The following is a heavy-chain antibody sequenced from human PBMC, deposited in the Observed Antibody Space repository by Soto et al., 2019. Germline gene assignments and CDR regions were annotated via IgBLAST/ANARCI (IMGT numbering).Heavy chain of an antibody. CDR3: ARGRGATADAD. D-gene: IGHD1-26*01. J-gene: IGHJ4*02. V-gene: IGHV4-31*03. Sequence: QVQLQESGPGLVKPSQTPSLTCTVSGGSISSGGYYWSWIRQHPGKGLEWIGYIYYSGSTYYNPSLMSRVTISVDTAKTQFSLKLSSVTAADTAVYYCARGRGATADADWGQGTLVTVSS. CDR2: IYYSGST. CDR1: GGSISSGGYY.